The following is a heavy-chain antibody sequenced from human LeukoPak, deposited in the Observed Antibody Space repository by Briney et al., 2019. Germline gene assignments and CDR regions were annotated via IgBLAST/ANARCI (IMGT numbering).Heavy chain of an antibody. Sequence: ASVKVSCKASGFTFTDYYIHWVRQAPGQGLEWLGYVNSDSGVTKYTQKFQGRVTMTRDTSISTAYVELTRLTSDDTAIYYCTREPIITGVPSQPDYWGQGTLVTVSS. CDR2: VNSDSGVT. J-gene: IGHJ4*02. V-gene: IGHV1-2*02. D-gene: IGHD4-23*01. CDR1: GFTFTDYY. CDR3: TREPIITGVPSQPDY.